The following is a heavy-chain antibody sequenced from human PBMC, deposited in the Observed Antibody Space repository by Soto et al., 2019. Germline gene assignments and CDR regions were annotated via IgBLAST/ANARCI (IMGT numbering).Heavy chain of an antibody. CDR2: ISYDGSNK. Sequence: QVQLVESGGGVVQPGRSLRLSCAASGFTFSNYARHWVRQAPGKGLEWWAVISYDGSNKYYADSVKGRFTISRDSSKNTLYLQMNSLRTEDTAVYYCARPLWRDDYNWGYFDLWGRGTLVTVSS. J-gene: IGHJ2*01. CDR1: GFTFSNYA. D-gene: IGHD4-4*01. CDR3: ARPLWRDDYNWGYFDL. V-gene: IGHV3-30-3*01.